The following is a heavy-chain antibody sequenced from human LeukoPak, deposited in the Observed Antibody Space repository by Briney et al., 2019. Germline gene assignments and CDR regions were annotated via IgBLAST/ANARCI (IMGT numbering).Heavy chain of an antibody. Sequence: SETLSLTCTVSGGSISSYYWSWIRQPPGKGLEWIGYIYYSGSTNYNPSLKSRVTISVGTSKNQFSLKLSSVTAADTAVYYCARGDDSYGYGSQLDYWGQGTLVAVSS. CDR3: ARGDDSYGYGSQLDY. CDR2: IYYSGST. D-gene: IGHD5-18*01. J-gene: IGHJ4*02. V-gene: IGHV4-59*01. CDR1: GGSISSYY.